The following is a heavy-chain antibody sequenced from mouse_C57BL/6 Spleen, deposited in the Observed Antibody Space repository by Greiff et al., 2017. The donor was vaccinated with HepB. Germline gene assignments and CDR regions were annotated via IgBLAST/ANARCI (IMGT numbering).Heavy chain of an antibody. CDR1: GYSFTGYY. D-gene: IGHD1-1*01. Sequence: EVQLQQSGPELVKPGASVKISCKASGYSFTGYYMNWVKQSPEKSLEWIGEINPSTGGTTYNQKFKAKATLTVDKSSRTAYMQLKSLTSEDSAVYYWARSDTVVANFDYWGQGTTLTVSS. J-gene: IGHJ2*01. CDR3: ARSDTVVANFDY. CDR2: INPSTGGT. V-gene: IGHV1-42*01.